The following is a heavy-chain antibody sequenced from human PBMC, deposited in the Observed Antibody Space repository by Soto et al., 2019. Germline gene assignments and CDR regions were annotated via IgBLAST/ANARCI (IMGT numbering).Heavy chain of an antibody. J-gene: IGHJ5*02. CDR2: IYHSGST. CDR3: ASSSSSWSSGWFDP. Sequence: SETLSLTCAVSSGSISSSNWWSWVRQAPGKGLEWIGEIYHSGSTNYNPSLKSRVTISVDKSKNQFSLKLSSVTAADTAVYYCASSSSSWSSGWFDPWGQGTLVTVSS. D-gene: IGHD6-13*01. V-gene: IGHV4-4*02. CDR1: SGSISSSNW.